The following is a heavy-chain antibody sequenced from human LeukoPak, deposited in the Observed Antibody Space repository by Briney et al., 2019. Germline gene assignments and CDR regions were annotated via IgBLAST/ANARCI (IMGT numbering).Heavy chain of an antibody. CDR1: GFTFSNYV. D-gene: IGHD3-10*01. CDR3: ASQGGLLWFGELSGGMDV. V-gene: IGHV3-23*05. Sequence: PGGSLRLSCAASGFTFSNYVMGWVRQDPGKGLQWVSIINGSGSFTSYADSVKGRLTISRDNSKNTLYLQMNSLRAEDTAVYYCASQGGLLWFGELSGGMDVWGQGTTVTVSS. J-gene: IGHJ6*02. CDR2: INGSGSFT.